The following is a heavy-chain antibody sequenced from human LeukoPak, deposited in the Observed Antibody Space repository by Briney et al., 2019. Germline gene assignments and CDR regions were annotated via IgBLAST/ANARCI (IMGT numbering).Heavy chain of an antibody. CDR1: GYTFTSYG. CDR2: NSAYNGNT. V-gene: IGHV1-18*01. D-gene: IGHD1-26*01. Sequence: ASVKVSCKASGYTFTSYGISWVRQAPGQGLEWMGWNSAYNGNTNYAQKLQGRVTMTTDTSTSTAYMELRSLRSDDTAVYYCAREGDSGSYFMVNYFDYWGQGTLVTVSS. CDR3: AREGDSGSYFMVNYFDY. J-gene: IGHJ4*02.